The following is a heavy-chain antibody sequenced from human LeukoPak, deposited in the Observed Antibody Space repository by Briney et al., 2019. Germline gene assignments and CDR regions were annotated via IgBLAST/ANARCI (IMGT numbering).Heavy chain of an antibody. CDR1: GGSFSGYY. D-gene: IGHD2-8*01. V-gene: IGHV4-34*01. Sequence: SETLSLTCAVYGGSFSGYYWSWLRQPPGKGLEWIGEINHSGSTNYNPSLKSRVTISVDTSKNQFSLKLSSVTAADTAVYYCARGISCTNGVCHDYWGRGTLVTVSS. CDR2: INHSGST. J-gene: IGHJ4*02. CDR3: ARGISCTNGVCHDY.